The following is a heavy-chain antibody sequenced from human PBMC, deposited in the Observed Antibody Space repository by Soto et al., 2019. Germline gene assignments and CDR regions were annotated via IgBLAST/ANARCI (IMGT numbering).Heavy chain of an antibody. J-gene: IGHJ4*02. D-gene: IGHD6-19*01. CDR1: GGSISSGGYY. CDR2: IYYTGTT. CDR3: ASSSGWYNFDY. Sequence: QVQLQESGPGLVKPSQTLSLTCTVSGGSISSGGYYWSWIRQPPGKGLEWIGYIYYTGTTYYNPSLKSRVTISVDTSKNQFSLKLTSVTAADTAVYYCASSSGWYNFDYWGQGTLVTVSS. V-gene: IGHV4-30-4*01.